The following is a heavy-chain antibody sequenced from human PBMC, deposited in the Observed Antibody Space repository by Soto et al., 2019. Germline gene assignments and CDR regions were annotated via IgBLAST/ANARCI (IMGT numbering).Heavy chain of an antibody. J-gene: IGHJ6*02. CDR3: ARSHDYVGGDYYYYGMDV. CDR1: GYTFTGYY. V-gene: IGHV1-2*04. CDR2: INPNSGGT. Sequence: GESLKISCKASGYTFTGYYMHWVRQAPGQGLEWMGWINPNSGGTNYAQKFQGWVTMTRDTSISTAYMELSRLRSDDTAVYYCARSHDYVGGDYYYYGMDVWGQGTTVTVSS. D-gene: IGHD3-16*01.